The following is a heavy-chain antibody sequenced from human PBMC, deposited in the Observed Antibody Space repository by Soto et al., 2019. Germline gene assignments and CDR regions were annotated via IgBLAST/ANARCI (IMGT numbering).Heavy chain of an antibody. Sequence: ASVKVSCKASGGTFSSYAISWVRQAPGQGLEWMGGIIPIFGTANYAQKFQGRVTITADESTSTAYMELSSLRSEDTAVYYCAKPTKGSSWYYYGMDVWGQGTTVTVSS. V-gene: IGHV1-69*13. CDR3: AKPTKGSSWYYYGMDV. D-gene: IGHD6-13*01. J-gene: IGHJ6*02. CDR2: IIPIFGTA. CDR1: GGTFSSYA.